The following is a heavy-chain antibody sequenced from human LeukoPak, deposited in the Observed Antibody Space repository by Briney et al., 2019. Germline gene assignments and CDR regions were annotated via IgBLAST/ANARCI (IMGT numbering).Heavy chain of an antibody. CDR3: ARGGFGELFSSDY. V-gene: IGHV3-48*01. Sequence: GGALRLSCAASGFTFSSHTMNWVRQAPGKGLEWVSYISSSITTIYYADSVKGRFTISRDNAKNSLYLQMNSLRAEDTAVYYCARGGFGELFSSDYWGQGTLVTVSS. CDR2: ISSSITTI. CDR1: GFTFSSHT. D-gene: IGHD3-10*01. J-gene: IGHJ4*02.